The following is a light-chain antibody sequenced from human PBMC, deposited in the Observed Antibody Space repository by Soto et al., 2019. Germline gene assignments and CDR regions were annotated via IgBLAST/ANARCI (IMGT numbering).Light chain of an antibody. CDR3: MQGTHWPIT. V-gene: IGKV2-30*02. Sequence: DVVMTQSPLSLPVTLGQPASISCRSNQSLVHSDGIAYFSCFQQRPGRSPRRLIYKVSNRVSGVPARFSGSGSGTDFALKISRVEAEDVGVYYCMQGTHWPITFGQGTRLEIK. CDR2: KVS. CDR1: QSLVHSDGIAY. J-gene: IGKJ5*01.